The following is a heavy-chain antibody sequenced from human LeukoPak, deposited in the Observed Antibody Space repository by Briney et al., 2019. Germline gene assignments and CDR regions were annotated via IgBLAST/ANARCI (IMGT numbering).Heavy chain of an antibody. CDR3: ARDLVSGGIAAAGPFDY. J-gene: IGHJ4*02. V-gene: IGHV4-39*02. CDR2: IYYSGST. Sequence: SETLSLTCTVSGGSISSSSYYWGWIRQPPGKGLEWIGSIYYSGSTYYNPSLKSRVTISVDTSKNQFSLKLSSVTAADTAVYYCARDLVSGGIAAAGPFDYWGQGTLVTVSS. CDR1: GGSISSSSYY. D-gene: IGHD6-25*01.